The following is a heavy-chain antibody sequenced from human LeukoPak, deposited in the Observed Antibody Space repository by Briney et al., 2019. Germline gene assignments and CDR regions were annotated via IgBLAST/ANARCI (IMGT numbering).Heavy chain of an antibody. CDR1: GFTVSTNF. V-gene: IGHV3-66*01. D-gene: IGHD4-23*01. Sequence: GGSLRLSCAASGFTVSTNFMSWVRQAPGEGLQWVSIIYSGGTTYYTDSVKGRFTISRDNSKNTLYLQMNSLRAEDTAVYYCARRTSRGNPFDYWGQGTLVTVSS. CDR3: ARRTSRGNPFDY. CDR2: IYSGGTT. J-gene: IGHJ4*02.